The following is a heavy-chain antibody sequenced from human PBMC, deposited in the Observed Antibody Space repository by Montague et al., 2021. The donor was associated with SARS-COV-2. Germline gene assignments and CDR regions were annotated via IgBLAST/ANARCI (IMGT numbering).Heavy chain of an antibody. CDR3: ARGWAFDP. CDR1: GGSTASHY. V-gene: IGHV4-59*08. J-gene: IGHJ3*01. Sequence: SETRSLTCTVSGGSTASHYWNWIRQSPGKRPEWIGYVYYNGDTKYNPSLQSRVTISIDTSENQFSLWLNSVTAADTAVYFCARGWAFDPWGRGRLVTVSS. CDR2: VYYNGDT. D-gene: IGHD6-19*01.